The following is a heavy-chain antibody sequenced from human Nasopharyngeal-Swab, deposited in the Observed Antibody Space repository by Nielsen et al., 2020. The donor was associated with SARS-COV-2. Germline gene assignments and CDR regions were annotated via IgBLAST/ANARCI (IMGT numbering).Heavy chain of an antibody. V-gene: IGHV3-7*03. CDR2: IKQDGSET. J-gene: IGHJ2*01. D-gene: IGHD2-15*01. Sequence: GESLKISCADSGFTFRRDWLSWVRQAPGKGLEWVANIKQDGSETYYVDSVKGRFTISRDNAKNSLYLQMNSLRAEDTALYYCAKGYSRGLGYCSGGSCPYWYFDLWGRGTLVTVSS. CDR1: GFTFRRDW. CDR3: AKGYSRGLGYCSGGSCPYWYFDL.